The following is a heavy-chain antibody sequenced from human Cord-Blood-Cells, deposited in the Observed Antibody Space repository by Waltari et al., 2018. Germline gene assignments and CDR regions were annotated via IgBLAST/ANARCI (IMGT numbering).Heavy chain of an antibody. CDR1: GYTFTSYA. V-gene: IGHV1-3*01. J-gene: IGHJ4*02. Sequence: QVQLVQSGAEVKKPGASVKVSCKASGYTFTSYALHWVRQAPGQRLEWMGWINAGNGNTKYSQKFQGRVTITRDTSASTAYMELSSLRSEDTAVYYCAREGWELPFDYWGQGTLVTVSS. CDR2: INAGNGNT. CDR3: AREGWELPFDY. D-gene: IGHD1-26*01.